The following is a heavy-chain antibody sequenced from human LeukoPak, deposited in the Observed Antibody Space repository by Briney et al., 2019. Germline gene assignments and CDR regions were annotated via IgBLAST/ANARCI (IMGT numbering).Heavy chain of an antibody. D-gene: IGHD6-13*01. CDR1: GFTFSSYA. CDR2: ISYDGSNK. V-gene: IGHV3-30-3*02. CDR3: AKRLSSWEFDY. J-gene: IGHJ4*02. Sequence: GGSLRLSCAASGFTFSSYAMHWVRQAPGKGLEWVAVISYDGSNKYYADSVKGRFTISRDNSKNTLYLQMNSLRAEDTAVYYCAKRLSSWEFDYWGQGTLVTVSS.